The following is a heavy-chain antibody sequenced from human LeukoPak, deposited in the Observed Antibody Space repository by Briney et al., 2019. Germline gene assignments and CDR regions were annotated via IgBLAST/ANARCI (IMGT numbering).Heavy chain of an antibody. D-gene: IGHD3-9*01. J-gene: IGHJ4*02. Sequence: ASVKVSCKASGCTFSSYAISWVRQAPGQGLEWMGWINPIIGEANYAQKFQGRVTITADESTSTAYMELNSLRSEDTAVYYCARAVLAGYCNDLYFDYWGQGTLVTVSS. CDR1: GCTFSSYA. V-gene: IGHV1-69*13. CDR3: ARAVLAGYCNDLYFDY. CDR2: INPIIGEA.